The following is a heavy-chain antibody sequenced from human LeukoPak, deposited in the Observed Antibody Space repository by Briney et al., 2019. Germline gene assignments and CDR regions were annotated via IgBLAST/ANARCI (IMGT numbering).Heavy chain of an antibody. D-gene: IGHD5-18*01. CDR2: ISYDGSNK. J-gene: IGHJ4*02. CDR1: GFTFSSYG. Sequence: GGSLRLSCAASGFTFSSYGMHWVRQAPGKGLVWVAVISYDGSNKYHADSVKGRFTISRDNSKNTLYLQMNSLRAEDTAVYYCAKDSGYSYGYLDYWGQGTLVTVSS. CDR3: AKDSGYSYGYLDY. V-gene: IGHV3-30*18.